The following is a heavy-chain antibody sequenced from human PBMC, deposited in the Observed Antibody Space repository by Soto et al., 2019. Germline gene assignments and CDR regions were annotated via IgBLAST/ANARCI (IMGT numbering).Heavy chain of an antibody. CDR1: GYTFTSYY. J-gene: IGHJ4*02. V-gene: IGHV1-46*04. Sequence: ASVKVSCKASGYTFTSYYIHWVRQAPGQGLEWMGIINPSGGPTYYADSVKGRFTISRDNSKNTLYLQMNSLRAEDTAVYYCAKDRAAAAKYSFDYWGQGTLVTVSS. D-gene: IGHD6-13*01. CDR3: AKDRAAAAKYSFDY. CDR2: INPSGGPT.